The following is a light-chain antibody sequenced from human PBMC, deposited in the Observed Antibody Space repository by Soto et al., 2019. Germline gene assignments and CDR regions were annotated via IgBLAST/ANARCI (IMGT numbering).Light chain of an antibody. V-gene: IGKV3-11*01. CDR3: QQRSNWPIT. J-gene: IGKJ5*01. Sequence: EIVLTQSPATPSLSPGERATLSCRTSQSVSSYFAWYQQKPGRAHRLLIYDASNRATGIPARFIGSGSGTDFTLTISSLETEDLAVYYCQQRSNWPITFGQGTRLE. CDR2: DAS. CDR1: QSVSSY.